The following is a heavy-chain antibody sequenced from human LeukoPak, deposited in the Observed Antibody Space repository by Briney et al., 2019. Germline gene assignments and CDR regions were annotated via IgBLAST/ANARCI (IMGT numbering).Heavy chain of an antibody. J-gene: IGHJ1*01. CDR2: ISWNSGSI. CDR1: GFTFHSYS. CDR3: AKDIGPTVTTPFQH. D-gene: IGHD4-17*01. Sequence: GGSLRLACVASGFTFHSYSMNWVRQVPGKGPEWVSGISWNSGSIGYADSVKGRFTISRDNAKNSLYLQMNSLRAEDTALYYCAKDIGPTVTTPFQHWGQGTLVTVSS. V-gene: IGHV3-9*01.